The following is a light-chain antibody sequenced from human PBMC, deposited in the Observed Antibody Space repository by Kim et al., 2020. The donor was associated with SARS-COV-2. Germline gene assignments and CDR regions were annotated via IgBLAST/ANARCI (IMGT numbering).Light chain of an antibody. CDR2: QDT. CDR3: QVWDSTTTV. J-gene: IGLJ2*01. Sequence: SYELTQPPSVSVSPGQTASITCSGDRLGHKYVCWYRHKPGQSPEVVIYQDTNRPSGIPERFSGSNSGNTATLTISGTQDVDEADYYCQVWDSTTTVFGGG. CDR1: RLGHKY. V-gene: IGLV3-1*01.